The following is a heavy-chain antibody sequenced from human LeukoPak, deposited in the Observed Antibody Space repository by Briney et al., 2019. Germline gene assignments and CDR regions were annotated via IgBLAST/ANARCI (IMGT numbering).Heavy chain of an antibody. CDR2: ISGSGGST. CDR1: GSTFSSFA. D-gene: IGHD2-15*01. CDR3: AKHCRGGSSYSSPFDY. Sequence: PGGSLRLSCAASGSTFSSFAMSWVRQAPGKGLEWVSTISGSGGSTYYADSVKGRFTISRDNSKNTLYLQMNSLRAEDTAIYYCAKHCRGGSSYSSPFDYWGQGTLVTVSS. V-gene: IGHV3-23*01. J-gene: IGHJ4*02.